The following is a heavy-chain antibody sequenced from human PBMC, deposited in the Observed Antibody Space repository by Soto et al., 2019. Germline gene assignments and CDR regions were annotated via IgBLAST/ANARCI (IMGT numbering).Heavy chain of an antibody. Sequence: EVQLVESGGGLVQPGGSLRLSCAASGFIFSSYEMNWVRQAPGKGLEWVSYISSSGSTIYYADSVKGRFTISRDNAKNSLYLQMNSLRAEDTAVYYCARGGSGYVWFNEFWGQGTLVTVSS. V-gene: IGHV3-48*03. CDR1: GFIFSSYE. CDR2: ISSSGSTI. CDR3: ARGGSGYVWFNEF. J-gene: IGHJ4*02. D-gene: IGHD3-22*01.